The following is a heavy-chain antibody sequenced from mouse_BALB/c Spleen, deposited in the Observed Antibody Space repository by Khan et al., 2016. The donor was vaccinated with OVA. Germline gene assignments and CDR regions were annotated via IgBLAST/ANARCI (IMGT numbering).Heavy chain of an antibody. Sequence: EVQLQESGPGLVKPSQSLSLTCTVTGYSITRDYAWNWIRQFPGNKLEWMGYISNSGSASYNPSLKSRISITRNTSNKQFFVQLNSGTTEDTATYYCASELGRYYAMDYWGQGTSVTVSS. CDR1: GYSITRDYA. D-gene: IGHD4-1*01. CDR3: ASELGRYYAMDY. CDR2: ISNSGSA. V-gene: IGHV3-2*02. J-gene: IGHJ4*01.